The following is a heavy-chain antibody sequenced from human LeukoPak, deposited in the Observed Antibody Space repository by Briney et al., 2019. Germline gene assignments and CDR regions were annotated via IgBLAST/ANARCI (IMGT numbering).Heavy chain of an antibody. CDR2: IYSDNT. Sequence: GGSLRLSCTVSGFTVSSNSMSWVRQAPGKGLEWVSFIYSDNTHYSESVKGRFTISRDNSKNTLYLQMNSLRAEDTAVYYCARRAGAYSHPYDYWGQGTLVTVSS. D-gene: IGHD4/OR15-4a*01. CDR1: GFTVSSNS. CDR3: ARRAGAYSHPYDY. V-gene: IGHV3-53*01. J-gene: IGHJ4*02.